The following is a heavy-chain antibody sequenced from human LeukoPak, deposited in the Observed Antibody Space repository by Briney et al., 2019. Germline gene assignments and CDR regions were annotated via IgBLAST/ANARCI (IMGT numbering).Heavy chain of an antibody. CDR1: GVSISSDDCY. D-gene: IGHD6-13*01. Sequence: SETLSLTCTVSGVSISSDDCYWSWIRQPPGKGLEWIGYIYYSGSTYYNPSLKSRVTISVDRSKNQFSLKLSSVTAADTAVYYCAREGEIAAAFDYWGQGTLVTVSS. V-gene: IGHV4-30-4*08. J-gene: IGHJ4*02. CDR2: IYYSGST. CDR3: AREGEIAAAFDY.